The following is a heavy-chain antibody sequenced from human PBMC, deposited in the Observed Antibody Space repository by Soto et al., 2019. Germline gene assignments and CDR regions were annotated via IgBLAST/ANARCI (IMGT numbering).Heavy chain of an antibody. D-gene: IGHD3-22*01. V-gene: IGHV4-59*08. J-gene: IGHJ4*02. CDR2: IYYSGST. Sequence: PSETLSLTCTVSGGSISSYYWSWIRQPPGKGLECIGYIYYSGSTNYNPSLKSRVTISVDTSKNQFSLKLSSVTAADTAVYYCARHKRLTYNYFDYWGQGTLVTVSS. CDR3: ARHKRLTYNYFDY. CDR1: GGSISSYY.